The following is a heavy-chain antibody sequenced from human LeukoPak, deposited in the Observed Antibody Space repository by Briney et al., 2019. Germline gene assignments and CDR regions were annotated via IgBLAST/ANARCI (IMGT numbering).Heavy chain of an antibody. CDR3: AKFGRPVVVPAAISAPY. J-gene: IGHJ4*02. V-gene: IGHV3-23*01. Sequence: GGSLRLSCAASGFSFSSYAMNWVRQAPGKGLEWVSAISGSGDNTYYADSVKGRFTISGDNSKNTLYLQMNSLRAEDTAVYYCAKFGRPVVVPAAISAPYRGQGTLVTVSS. CDR2: ISGSGDNT. D-gene: IGHD2-2*02. CDR1: GFSFSSYA.